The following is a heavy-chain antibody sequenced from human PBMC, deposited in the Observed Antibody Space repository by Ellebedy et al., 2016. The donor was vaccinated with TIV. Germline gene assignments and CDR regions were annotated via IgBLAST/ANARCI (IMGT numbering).Heavy chain of an antibody. J-gene: IGHJ3*02. V-gene: IGHV3-9*01. CDR2: ISWNSDNI. CDR3: AKDIDTSSWYAFDI. CDR1: AFSIDDYA. Sequence: PGGSLRLSCAASAFSIDDYAIHWVRQAPGKGLEWVSGISWNSDNIGYADSVKGRFTICRDNAKNSLFLQMNSLRAEDTALYYCAKDIDTSSWYAFDIWGQGTMVTVSS. D-gene: IGHD6-13*01.